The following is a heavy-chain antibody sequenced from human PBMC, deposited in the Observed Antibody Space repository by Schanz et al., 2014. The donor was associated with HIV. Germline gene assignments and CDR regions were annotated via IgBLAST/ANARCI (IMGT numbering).Heavy chain of an antibody. D-gene: IGHD5-18*01. CDR3: RGYRFYYGVDS. Sequence: EVQLVESGGGLVKPGGSLRLSCAASGFTFSDHYMDWVRQAPGKGLEWVARSRVKSDSYATEYAASVTGRFTISRDDSKNSVYLQMNSLNIEDTAVYYCRGYRFYYGVDSWGQGTTVTVS. J-gene: IGHJ6*02. V-gene: IGHV3-72*01. CDR2: SRVKSDSYAT. CDR1: GFTFSDHY.